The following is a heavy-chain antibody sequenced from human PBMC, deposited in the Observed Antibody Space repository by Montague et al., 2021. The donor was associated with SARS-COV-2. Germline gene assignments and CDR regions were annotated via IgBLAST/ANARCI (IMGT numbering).Heavy chain of an antibody. D-gene: IGHD2-8*01. J-gene: IGHJ2*01. CDR2: IYYDWSS. CDR1: GGSINHH. Sequence: SETLSLTCTLSGGSINHHWSWIRQPPLKGLEWIGYIYYDWSSTYXPSLRSRFTISMQTSRNQVSLRLSSVTAADPALYYCARSQWHNWYFDLWGRGTLVTVSS. CDR3: ARSQWHNWYFDL. V-gene: IGHV4-59*11.